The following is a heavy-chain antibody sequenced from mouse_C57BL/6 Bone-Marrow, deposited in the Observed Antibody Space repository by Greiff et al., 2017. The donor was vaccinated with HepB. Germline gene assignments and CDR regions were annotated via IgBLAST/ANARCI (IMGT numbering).Heavy chain of an antibody. D-gene: IGHD2-1*01. V-gene: IGHV1-39*01. J-gene: IGHJ4*01. CDR2: INPNYGTT. Sequence: EVQLVESGPELVKPGASVKISCKASGYSFTDYNMNWVKQSNGKSLEWIGVINPNYGTTSYNQKFKGKATLTVGQSSSTAYMQLNSLTSEDSAVYYCAGKGDGNYLYYYAMDYWGQGTSVTVSS. CDR1: GYSFTDYN. CDR3: AGKGDGNYLYYYAMDY.